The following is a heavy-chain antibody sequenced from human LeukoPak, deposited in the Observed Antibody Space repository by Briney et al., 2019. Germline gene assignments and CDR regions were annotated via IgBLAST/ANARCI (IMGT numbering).Heavy chain of an antibody. CDR3: ARLSTTYYYGSGSYPLPYFFHY. D-gene: IGHD3-10*01. Sequence: LETLSLTCTVSGGSISSSSSYWGWIRQPPGKGLEWIANIYYSGTTSYNPSLKRRVTISVDTSKNQFSLRLSSVTAADTAVYYCARLSTTYYYGSGSYPLPYFFHYWGQGTLVTVSS. J-gene: IGHJ4*02. CDR2: IYYSGTT. V-gene: IGHV4-39*01. CDR1: GGSISSSSSY.